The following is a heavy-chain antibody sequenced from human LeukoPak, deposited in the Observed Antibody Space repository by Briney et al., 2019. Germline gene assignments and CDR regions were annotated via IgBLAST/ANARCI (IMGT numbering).Heavy chain of an antibody. CDR1: GFTFSNAW. J-gene: IGHJ4*02. CDR2: IKSKTDGGTT. CDR3: TTESDYADYVDY. D-gene: IGHD4-17*01. Sequence: GGSLRLSCAASGFTFSNAWMSWVRQAPGKGLEWVGRIKSKTDGGTTDYAAPVKGRFTISRDDSKNTLYLQMNSLKTEDTAVYYCTTESDYADYVDYWGQGTLVTVSS. V-gene: IGHV3-15*01.